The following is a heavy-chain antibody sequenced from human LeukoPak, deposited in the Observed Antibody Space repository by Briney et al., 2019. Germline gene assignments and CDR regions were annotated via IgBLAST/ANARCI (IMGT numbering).Heavy chain of an antibody. CDR1: GGSISSGGYY. CDR2: IYYSGST. CDR3: ARDQWKLGNAFDI. D-gene: IGHD6-19*01. V-gene: IGHV4-31*03. J-gene: IGHJ3*02. Sequence: SETLSLTCTVSGGSISSGGYYWSWIRQHPGKGLEWIGYIYYSGSTYYNPSLKSRVTISVDTSKNQFSLKLSSVTAADTAVYYCARDQWKLGNAFDIWAHGTMVTVSS.